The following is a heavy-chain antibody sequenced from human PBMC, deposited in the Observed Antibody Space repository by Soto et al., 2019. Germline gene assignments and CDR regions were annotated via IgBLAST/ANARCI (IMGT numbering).Heavy chain of an antibody. CDR1: GGTFSGYA. Sequence: QAQLMQSGAEVKKPGSSVKVSCKASGGTFSGYAISWVRQAPGQGLEWMGGIIPILGITNYAQKFEGRITIAADESTGTVYMDLRSLRSEETAVYYCARDPRSITGTTSSEDFQHWGQGTLVSVSS. V-gene: IGHV1-69*01. CDR2: IIPILGIT. CDR3: ARDPRSITGTTSSEDFQH. J-gene: IGHJ1*01. D-gene: IGHD1-20*01.